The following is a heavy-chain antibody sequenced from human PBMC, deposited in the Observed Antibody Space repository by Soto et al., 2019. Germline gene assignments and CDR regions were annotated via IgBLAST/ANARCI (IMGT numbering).Heavy chain of an antibody. D-gene: IGHD2-15*01. J-gene: IGHJ4*02. CDR3: ADRCSGGRCSPFDN. V-gene: IGHV3-23*01. Sequence: EVQLLESGGGLVQPGGSLRLSCAASGFTFSSYAMGWVRQAPGKGLEWVSAVSAGGTSAYYVASVEGRFTISRDNSKNTLYLQMNSLRVEDTARYYCADRCSGGRCSPFDNWGQVTLVTVAS. CDR1: GFTFSSYA. CDR2: VSAGGTSA.